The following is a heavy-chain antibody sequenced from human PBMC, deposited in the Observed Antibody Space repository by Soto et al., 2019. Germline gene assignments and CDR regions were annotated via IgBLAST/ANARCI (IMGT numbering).Heavy chain of an antibody. Sequence: GSLLLACSSSGFTFSTYTMNGVRQAPGKGLEWVSSINGRGNYIYYAESVKGRFTISRDNAKNSLYLQMDRLRAEDTALYYCVREDGKVGTNSAFDYWGLGALVTVYS. V-gene: IGHV3-21*01. J-gene: IGHJ4*02. D-gene: IGHD1-26*01. CDR3: VREDGKVGTNSAFDY. CDR2: INGRGNYI. CDR1: GFTFSTYT.